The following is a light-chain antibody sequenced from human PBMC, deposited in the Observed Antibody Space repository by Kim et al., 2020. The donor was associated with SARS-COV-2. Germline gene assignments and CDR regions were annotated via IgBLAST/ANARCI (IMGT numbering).Light chain of an antibody. CDR3: SSYAGSNNLV. V-gene: IGLV2-8*01. CDR2: EVS. J-gene: IGLJ2*01. CDR1: SSYVGGYNY. Sequence: GQSATISYTGTSSYVGGYNYVSWYQHHPGKAPKLMIYEVSKRPSGVPDRFSGSKSGNTASLTVSGLQAEDEADYYCSSYAGSNNLVFGGGTQLTVL.